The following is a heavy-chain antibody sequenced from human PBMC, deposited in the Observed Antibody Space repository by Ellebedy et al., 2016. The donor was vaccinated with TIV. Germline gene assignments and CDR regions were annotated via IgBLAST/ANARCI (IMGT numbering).Heavy chain of an antibody. CDR2: IIPIFGTA. Sequence: AASVKVSCKTSGGTFSNYVITWVRQAPGQGLEWMGGIIPIFGTANYPQKFQGRVTVTADDSTTTAYMELSSLRSEDTAVYYCAATTARPCFFNYYGLDVWGRGTTVTVSS. J-gene: IGHJ6*02. V-gene: IGHV1-69*13. CDR1: GGTFSNYV. CDR3: AATTARPCFFNYYGLDV. D-gene: IGHD6-6*01.